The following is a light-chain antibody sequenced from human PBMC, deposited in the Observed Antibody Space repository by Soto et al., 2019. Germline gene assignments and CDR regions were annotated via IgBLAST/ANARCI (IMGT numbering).Light chain of an antibody. CDR1: QSLSSG. J-gene: IGKJ2*01. CDR3: QQYDAYGFT. CDR2: DAS. V-gene: IGKV1-5*01. Sequence: DIQLTQSPSTLSASVGDRVTITCRASQSLSSGVAWYQQRPGKAPRLLIYDASSLKSGVPSRFSGSGSGTAFSLTIRSLQPDDCATYYCQQYDAYGFTFGQGTKLEIK.